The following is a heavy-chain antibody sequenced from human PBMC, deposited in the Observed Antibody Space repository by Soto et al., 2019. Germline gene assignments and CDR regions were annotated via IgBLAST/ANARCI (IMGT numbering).Heavy chain of an antibody. CDR1: GFTFSSYG. CDR2: IWYDGSNK. D-gene: IGHD4-17*01. Sequence: QVQLVESGGGVVQPGRSLRLSCAASGFTFSSYGMHWVRQAPGKGLEWVAVIWYDGSNKYYADSVKGRFTISRDNSKNTLYLQMNSLSAEDTAVYYCARGYGGNSGAFDYWGQGTLVTVSS. J-gene: IGHJ4*02. CDR3: ARGYGGNSGAFDY. V-gene: IGHV3-33*01.